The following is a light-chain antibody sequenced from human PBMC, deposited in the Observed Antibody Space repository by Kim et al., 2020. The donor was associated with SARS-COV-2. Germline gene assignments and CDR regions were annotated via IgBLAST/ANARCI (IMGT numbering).Light chain of an antibody. CDR3: QTWDSSSVI. CDR2: QDN. J-gene: IGLJ2*01. CDR1: KMEDKY. Sequence: VSPGQTASITCSGDKMEDKYVCWYQQRPGQPPLLLIYQDNKWPSGIPERFSGSNSGNTATLTISGTQAMDEADYYCQTWDSSSVIFGGGTQLTVL. V-gene: IGLV3-1*01.